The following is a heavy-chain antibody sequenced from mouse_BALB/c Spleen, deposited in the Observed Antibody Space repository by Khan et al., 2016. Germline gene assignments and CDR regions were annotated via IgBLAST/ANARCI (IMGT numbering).Heavy chain of an antibody. V-gene: IGHV3-6*02. Sequence: EVQLQESGPGLVKPSQSLSLTCSVPGYSITSGYYWYWIRQFPGNKLEWMGYISYDGSNNYNPSLKNRISITCDTSKNLFFLKSNSVPTEDIATSDAASYGNYEGLAYWGQGTLVTVSA. D-gene: IGHD2-1*01. J-gene: IGHJ3*01. CDR2: ISYDGSN. CDR3: ASYGNYEGLAY. CDR1: GYSITSGYY.